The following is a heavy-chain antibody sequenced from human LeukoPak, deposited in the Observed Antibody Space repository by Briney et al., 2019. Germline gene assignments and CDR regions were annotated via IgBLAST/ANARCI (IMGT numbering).Heavy chain of an antibody. V-gene: IGHV4-30-2*01. D-gene: IGHD6-19*01. CDR2: IYHSGST. CDR1: GGSISSGGYY. Sequence: SETLSLTCTVSGGSISSGGYYWSWIRQPPGKGLEWIGYIYHSGSTYYNPSLKSRVTISVDRSKNQFSLKLSSVTAADTAVYYCARVSAGIAVAGTFHLFDYWGQGTLVTVSS. CDR3: ARVSAGIAVAGTFHLFDY. J-gene: IGHJ4*02.